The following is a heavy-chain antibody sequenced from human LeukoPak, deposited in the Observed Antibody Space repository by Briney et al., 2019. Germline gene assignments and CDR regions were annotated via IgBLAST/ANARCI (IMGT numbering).Heavy chain of an antibody. V-gene: IGHV3-23*01. D-gene: IGHD5-18*01. J-gene: IGHJ4*02. CDR3: AKDSSGYSYGPDY. Sequence: GGSLRLSCAASGFTFSSYAMSWVRQAPGKGLEWVSAISGSGGSTYYADSVKGRLTISRDNSKNTLYLQMNSLRAEDTAVYYCAKDSSGYSYGPDYWGQGTLVTVSS. CDR2: ISGSGGST. CDR1: GFTFSSYA.